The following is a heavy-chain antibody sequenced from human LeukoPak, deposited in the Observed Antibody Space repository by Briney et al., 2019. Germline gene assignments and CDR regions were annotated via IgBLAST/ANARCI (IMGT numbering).Heavy chain of an antibody. Sequence: GGSLRLSCAASGFTVSSNYMSWVRQAPGEGLEWVSVIYSGGSTNYADSVKGRFTISRDNSKNTLYLQMNSLRAEDTAVYYCASGRLGYCTNGVCYDAFDIWGQGTMVTVSS. CDR2: IYSGGST. CDR3: ASGRLGYCTNGVCYDAFDI. D-gene: IGHD2-8*01. J-gene: IGHJ3*02. V-gene: IGHV3-53*01. CDR1: GFTVSSNY.